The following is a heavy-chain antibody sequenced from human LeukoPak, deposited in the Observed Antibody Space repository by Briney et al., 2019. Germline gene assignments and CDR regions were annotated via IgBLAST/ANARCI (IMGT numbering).Heavy chain of an antibody. J-gene: IGHJ4*02. Sequence: PSETLSLTCTISGGSISSYYWSWIRQPPGKGLEWIGYIYYSGSANYNPSLKSRVTISVDTSKNQFSLKLSSVTAADTAVYYCARHRVDYYDSSGYFSALFDYWGQGILVTVSS. CDR3: ARHRVDYYDSSGYFSALFDY. CDR2: IYYSGSA. D-gene: IGHD3-22*01. V-gene: IGHV4-59*01. CDR1: GGSISSYY.